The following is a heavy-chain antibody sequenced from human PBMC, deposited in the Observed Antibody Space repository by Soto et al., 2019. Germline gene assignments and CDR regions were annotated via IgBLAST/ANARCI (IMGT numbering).Heavy chain of an antibody. Sequence: GGSLRLSCAASRFTFRTFAMHWVRQPPGKGLEWVALISFDGSNKYYADSLKGRSAISRDNSKNTLYLQMDSLSADDTAVYFCAKKGSPSGDHSNWYFDLWGRGTLVTVSS. J-gene: IGHJ2*01. V-gene: IGHV3-30*09. CDR3: AKKGSPSGDHSNWYFDL. D-gene: IGHD7-27*01. CDR2: ISFDGSNK. CDR1: RFTFRTFA.